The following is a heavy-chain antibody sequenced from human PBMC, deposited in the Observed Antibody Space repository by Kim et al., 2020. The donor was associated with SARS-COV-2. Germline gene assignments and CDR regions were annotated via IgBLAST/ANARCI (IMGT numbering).Heavy chain of an antibody. CDR3: AKFMGSILPTRGMDV. D-gene: IGHD2-2*02. J-gene: IGHJ6*02. Sequence: GGSLRLSCVASGFIFNNYALTWVRQAPGKGLEWGSAISGSGDTTYYADSVKGRFTISRDYSKSTLYLQMNSLRVEDTAVYYCAKFMGSILPTRGMDVWGQATTVPVAS. CDR2: ISGSGDTT. V-gene: IGHV3-23*01. CDR1: GFIFNNYA.